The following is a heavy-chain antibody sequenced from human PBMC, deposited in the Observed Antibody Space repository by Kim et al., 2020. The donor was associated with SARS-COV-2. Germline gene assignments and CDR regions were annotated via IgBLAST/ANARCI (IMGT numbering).Heavy chain of an antibody. Sequence: YYADSVRGRFTISSDNAKNSLYLQMNSLRAEDTAVYYCASQVIGATLAFDLWGQGTMVTVSS. J-gene: IGHJ3*01. V-gene: IGHV3-21*06. CDR3: ASQVIGATLAFDL. D-gene: IGHD1-26*01.